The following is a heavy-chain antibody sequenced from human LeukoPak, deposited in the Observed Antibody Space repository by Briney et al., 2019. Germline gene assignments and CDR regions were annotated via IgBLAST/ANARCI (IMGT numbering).Heavy chain of an antibody. Sequence: GGSLRLSCAASGFPFSSYGMHWARQAQGKGLEWVAVILYDGSNKDYAHSVKGRLTTCRDNSKNTLYLQMNSLRAADTAVYYCAKDRYYVSSGSWDYFDYWGQETRDTVSS. CDR3: AKDRYYVSSGSWDYFDY. CDR1: GFPFSSYG. V-gene: IGHV3-30*18. J-gene: IGHJ4*02. CDR2: ILYDGSNK. D-gene: IGHD3-22*01.